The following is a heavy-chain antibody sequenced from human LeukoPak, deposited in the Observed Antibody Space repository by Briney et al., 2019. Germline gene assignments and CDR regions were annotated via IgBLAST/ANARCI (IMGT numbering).Heavy chain of an antibody. V-gene: IGHV3-74*01. CDR2: FLSDGSRT. CDR1: GFTFSSYW. CDR3: ARVGDYGSGFDF. Sequence: GGSLRLSCAASGFTFSSYWMHWVRQGPGKGLVWVSRFLSDGSRTTYADSVKDRFTISGDNAKNTLYLQMNSLRAEDTAVYYCARVGDYGSGFDFWGQGTLVTVSS. J-gene: IGHJ4*02. D-gene: IGHD3-10*01.